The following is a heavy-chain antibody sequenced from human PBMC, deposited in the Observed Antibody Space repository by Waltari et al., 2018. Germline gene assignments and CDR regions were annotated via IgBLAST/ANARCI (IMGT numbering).Heavy chain of an antibody. CDR1: GDSIRSHF. Sequence: VQLQESGPGLVKPSETLSLRCNVSGDSIRSHFWSWIRQAPGNGLEWIGHMYFSGTKDYNPSLKSRVAISIDTSKNHFSLNLRSVTAADTAIYYCARLPRGSVIIGAFDIWGQGTQVTVSS. CDR3: ARLPRGSVIIGAFDI. V-gene: IGHV4-59*11. D-gene: IGHD3-22*01. CDR2: MYFSGTK. J-gene: IGHJ3*02.